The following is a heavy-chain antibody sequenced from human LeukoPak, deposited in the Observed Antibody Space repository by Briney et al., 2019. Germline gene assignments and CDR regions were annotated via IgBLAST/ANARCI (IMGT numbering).Heavy chain of an antibody. J-gene: IGHJ4*02. D-gene: IGHD2-15*01. Sequence: SETLSLTCTVSGGSISSYYWSWIRQPPGKGLEWIGYIYYSGSTNYNPSLKSRVTISVDTSKNQFSLKLSSVTAADTAVYYCACRYCSGGSCYFDYWGQGTLVTVSS. CDR1: GGSISSYY. V-gene: IGHV4-59*12. CDR2: IYYSGST. CDR3: ACRYCSGGSCYFDY.